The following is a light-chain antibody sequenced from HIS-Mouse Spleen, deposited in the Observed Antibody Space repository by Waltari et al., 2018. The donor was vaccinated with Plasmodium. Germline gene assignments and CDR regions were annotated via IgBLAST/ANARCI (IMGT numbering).Light chain of an antibody. CDR2: KDS. CDR3: QSADSSGTYRV. V-gene: IGLV3-25*03. CDR1: ALPKQY. Sequence: SYELTQPPSVSVSPGQTARLTCSGDALPKQYAYWYQQKQGQAPVLVIYKDSERPSGIPERFSGSSSGTTVTLTISGVQAEDEADYYCQSADSSGTYRVFGGGTKLTVL. J-gene: IGLJ2*01.